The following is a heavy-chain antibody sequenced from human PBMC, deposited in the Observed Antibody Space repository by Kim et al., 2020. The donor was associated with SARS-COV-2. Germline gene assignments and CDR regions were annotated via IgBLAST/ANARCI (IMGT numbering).Heavy chain of an antibody. V-gene: IGHV7-4-1*02. Sequence: ASVKVSCKASGYTFTSYAMNWVRQAPGQGLEWMGWINTNTGNPTYAQGFTGRFVFSLDTSVSTAYLQISSLKAEDTAVYYCARGYCSSTSCRVDFAYWGQGTLVTVSS. CDR3: ARGYCSSTSCRVDFAY. CDR2: INTNTGNP. J-gene: IGHJ4*02. D-gene: IGHD2-2*01. CDR1: GYTFTSYA.